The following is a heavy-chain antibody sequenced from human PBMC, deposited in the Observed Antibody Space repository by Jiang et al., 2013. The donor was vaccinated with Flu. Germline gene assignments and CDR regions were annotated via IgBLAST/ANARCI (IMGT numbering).Heavy chain of an antibody. CDR2: INGGNGNT. Sequence: GAEVKKPGASVKVSCKTSGYTFTNYAMHWVRQAPGQRLEWMGWINGGNGNTKLSQELQGRVTITRDTSASTVYMALSSLRSEDTAVYYCARYLWGSYKGMDVWGQGTPVTVSS. CDR3: ARYLWGSYKGMDV. V-gene: IGHV1-3*01. CDR1: GYTFTNYA. J-gene: IGHJ6*02. D-gene: IGHD2-21*01.